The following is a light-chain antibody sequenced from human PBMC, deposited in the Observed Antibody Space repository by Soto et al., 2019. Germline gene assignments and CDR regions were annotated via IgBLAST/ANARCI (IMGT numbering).Light chain of an antibody. Sequence: EVVLTQSPGTLSLSPGERATLSCRASQSVSSNYLAWYQQKPGRAPRLLIFGAFFRATGIPDRFSGGASGTDFTLTISGLEPEDFAVYYCQQYDTAPLTFGGGTKLDSK. CDR1: QSVSSNY. CDR2: GAF. CDR3: QQYDTAPLT. J-gene: IGKJ4*01. V-gene: IGKV3-20*01.